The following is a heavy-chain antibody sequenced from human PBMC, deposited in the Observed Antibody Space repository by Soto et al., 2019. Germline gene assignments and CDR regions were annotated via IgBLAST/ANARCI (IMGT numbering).Heavy chain of an antibody. CDR3: ARRQISPPTRGAASARGGMDV. V-gene: IGHV3-33*01. CDR2: IWNDGNGY. D-gene: IGHD6-13*01. CDR1: GFNLNNYG. J-gene: IGHJ6*02. Sequence: QVQLVESGGGVVQPGRSLRLSCAASGFNLNNYGMHWVRQAPGKGLEWVAVIWNDGNGYYYANSVKGRFTISRDNSKNTLYRQMSSLRAEDTAVYYCARRQISPPTRGAASARGGMDVWGHGTTVTVSS.